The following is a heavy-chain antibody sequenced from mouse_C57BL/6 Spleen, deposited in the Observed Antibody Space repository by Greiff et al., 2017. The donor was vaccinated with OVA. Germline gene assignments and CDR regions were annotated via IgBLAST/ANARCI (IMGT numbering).Heavy chain of an antibody. J-gene: IGHJ4*01. Sequence: QVQLQQPGAELVMPGASVKLSCKASGYTFTSYWMHWVKQRPGQGLEWIGEIDPSDSYTNYNQKFKGKSTLTVDKSSSTAYMQLSSLTSEDSAVYYCARNYGSSFDHYYAMDYWGQGTSVTVSS. D-gene: IGHD1-1*01. V-gene: IGHV1-69*01. CDR3: ARNYGSSFDHYYAMDY. CDR1: GYTFTSYW. CDR2: IDPSDSYT.